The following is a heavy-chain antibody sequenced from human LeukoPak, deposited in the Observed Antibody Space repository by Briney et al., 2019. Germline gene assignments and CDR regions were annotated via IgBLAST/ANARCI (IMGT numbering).Heavy chain of an antibody. V-gene: IGHV1-8*01. D-gene: IGHD3-3*01. CDR3: ARGHLRVTIFGVAYDNWFDP. Sequence: ASVKVSCKASGYTFTSYDINWVRQATGQGLEWMGWMNPNSGNTGYAQKFQGRVTMTRNTSISTAYMELSSLRSEDTAVYYCARGHLRVTIFGVAYDNWFDPWGQGTLVTVSS. CDR2: MNPNSGNT. J-gene: IGHJ5*02. CDR1: GYTFTSYD.